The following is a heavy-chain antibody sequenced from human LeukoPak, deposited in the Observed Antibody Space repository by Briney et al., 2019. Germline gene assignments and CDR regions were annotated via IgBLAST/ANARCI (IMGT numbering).Heavy chain of an antibody. D-gene: IGHD4-17*01. V-gene: IGHV3-48*03. J-gene: IGHJ4*02. CDR2: ISSSGFTT. Sequence: GGSLRLSCAASGFTFSSYEMNWVRQAPGKGLEWVSYISSSGFTTYYADSMKGRFTISRDNAKNSLFLQMNSLRAEDTAVYYCAREDDYGDYAGFDYWGQGTLVTVSS. CDR3: AREDDYGDYAGFDY. CDR1: GFTFSSYE.